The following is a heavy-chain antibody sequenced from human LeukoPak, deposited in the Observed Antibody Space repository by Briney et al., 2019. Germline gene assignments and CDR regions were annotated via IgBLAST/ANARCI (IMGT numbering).Heavy chain of an antibody. J-gene: IGHJ4*02. Sequence: GGSLRLSCAASGFTFSSYAMHWVRRAPGKGLEWVAVISYDGSNKYYADSVKGRFTISRDNSKNTLYLQMNSLRAEDTAVYYCARDPIGGNLDYWGQGTLVTVSS. CDR3: ARDPIGGNLDY. CDR2: ISYDGSNK. CDR1: GFTFSSYA. D-gene: IGHD4-23*01. V-gene: IGHV3-30-3*01.